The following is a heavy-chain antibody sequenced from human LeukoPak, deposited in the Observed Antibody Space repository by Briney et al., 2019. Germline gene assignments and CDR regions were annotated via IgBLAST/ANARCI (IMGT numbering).Heavy chain of an antibody. CDR1: GFTFSSYS. CDR3: ARGGDNSNNWFDP. J-gene: IGHJ5*02. D-gene: IGHD3-10*01. CDR2: ISSSSSYI. Sequence: GGSLRLSCAASGFTFSSYSMNWVRQAPGKGLEWVSSISSSSSYIYYADSVKGRFTISRDNAKNSLYLQVNSLRAEDTAVYYCARGGDNSNNWFDPWGQGTLVTVSS. V-gene: IGHV3-21*01.